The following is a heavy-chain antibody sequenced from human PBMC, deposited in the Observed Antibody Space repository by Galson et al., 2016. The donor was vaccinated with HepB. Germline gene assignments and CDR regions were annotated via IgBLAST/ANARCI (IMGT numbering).Heavy chain of an antibody. D-gene: IGHD4-17*01. V-gene: IGHV4-61*01. CDR3: ARGSYGDYVFDP. CDR1: GGSVSSGTYF. Sequence: ETLSLTCTVSGGSVSSGTYFWSWIRQPPGKGLEWIGYINSSGSTKYNPSLKSPVTISVDTSKNQFSLKLSSVTAADSAVYYCARGSYGDYVFDPWGQGTPVTVSS. J-gene: IGHJ5*02. CDR2: INSSGST.